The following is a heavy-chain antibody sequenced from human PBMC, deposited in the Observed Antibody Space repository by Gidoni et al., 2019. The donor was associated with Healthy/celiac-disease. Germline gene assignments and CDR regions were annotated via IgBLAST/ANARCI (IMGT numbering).Heavy chain of an antibody. CDR3: ARGPLCSSTSCPLSYYYYMDV. CDR1: GFTFSSYA. V-gene: IGHV3-30-3*01. CDR2: ISDDGSNK. Sequence: QVQLVESGGGVVQPGRSLRLSWAASGFTFSSYALHWVRQAPGKGLGWVAVISDDGSNKYYADSVKGRFTISRDKSKNTLYLQMNSLRAEDTAVYYCARGPLCSSTSCPLSYYYYMDVWGKGTTVTVSS. D-gene: IGHD2-2*01. J-gene: IGHJ6*03.